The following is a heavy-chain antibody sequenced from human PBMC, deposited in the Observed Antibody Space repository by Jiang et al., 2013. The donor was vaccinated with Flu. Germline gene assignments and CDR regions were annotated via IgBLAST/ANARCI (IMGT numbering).Heavy chain of an antibody. V-gene: IGHV1-18*04. CDR1: GYTFTTYG. D-gene: IGHD2-21*01. Sequence: CKASGYTFTTYGISWVRQAPGQGLEWMGWIRAYNGNTNNAQKLQGRVTMTTDTSTSTAYMELRSLRSDDTAVYYCARLLAGYDAFDIWGQGTMVTVSS. CDR2: IRAYNGNT. J-gene: IGHJ3*02. CDR3: ARLLAGYDAFDI.